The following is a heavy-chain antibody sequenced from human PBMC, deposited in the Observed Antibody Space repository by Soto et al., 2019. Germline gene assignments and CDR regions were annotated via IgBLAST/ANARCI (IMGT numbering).Heavy chain of an antibody. D-gene: IGHD3-3*01. CDR1: GGTFSNNA. V-gene: IGHV1-69*13. J-gene: IGHJ4*02. CDR2: IIPISGST. CDR3: ARGPDRSGFYLFDY. Sequence: ASVKVSCKASGGTFSNNAISWVRQAPGQGLEWMGGIIPISGSTSYAPKFQGRVTITADESATTAYVELSSLRSEDTAVYYCARGPDRSGFYLFDYWGPGTLVTVSS.